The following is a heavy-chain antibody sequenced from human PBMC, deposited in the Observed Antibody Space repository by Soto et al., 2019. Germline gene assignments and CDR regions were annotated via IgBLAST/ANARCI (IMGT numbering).Heavy chain of an antibody. V-gene: IGHV4-59*08. D-gene: IGHD3-10*01. Sequence: QVQLQESGPGLVKPSETLSLTCTVSGGSISSYYWSWIRQPPGKGLEWIGYIYYSGSTNYNPSLTSRVTISVDTSKNQFSLKLSSVTAADTAVYYCARLIRGQPRGFDYWGQGTLVTVSS. J-gene: IGHJ4*02. CDR2: IYYSGST. CDR3: ARLIRGQPRGFDY. CDR1: GGSISSYY.